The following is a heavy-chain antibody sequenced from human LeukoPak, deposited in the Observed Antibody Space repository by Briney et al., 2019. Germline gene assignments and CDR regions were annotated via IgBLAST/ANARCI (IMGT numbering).Heavy chain of an antibody. CDR1: GFTFSSYE. CDR2: TYSGGST. Sequence: GGSLRLSCAASGFTFSSYEMNWVRQAPGKGLEWVSVTYSGGSTHYADSVKGRFTISRDNSKNTLYLQMNSLRAEDTAVYYCARDGVGYSYGTFDFWGQGTLVTVSS. D-gene: IGHD5-18*01. J-gene: IGHJ4*02. V-gene: IGHV3-53*01. CDR3: ARDGVGYSYGTFDF.